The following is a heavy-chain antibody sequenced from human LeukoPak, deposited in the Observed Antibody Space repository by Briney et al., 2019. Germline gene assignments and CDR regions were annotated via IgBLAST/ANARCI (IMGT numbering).Heavy chain of an antibody. J-gene: IGHJ4*02. V-gene: IGHV1-2*02. CDR2: INPNSGGT. CDR3: ARGIVVVPAAPDY. CDR1: GYTFTGYY. D-gene: IGHD2-2*01. Sequence: ASVKVSCKASGYTFTGYYMHWVRQAPGQGLEWMGWINPNSGGTNYAQKFQGRVTMTRDTSISTAYMELSRLRSDDTAVYYCARGIVVVPAAPDYWGQGTLVTVSS.